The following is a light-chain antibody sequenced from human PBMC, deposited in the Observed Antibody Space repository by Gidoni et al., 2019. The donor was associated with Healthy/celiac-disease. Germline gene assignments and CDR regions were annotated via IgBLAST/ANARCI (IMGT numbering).Light chain of an antibody. CDR1: SSNIGAGYD. J-gene: IGLJ2*01. V-gene: IGLV1-40*01. CDR3: QSYDSSLSAHVV. Sequence: QSVLTQPTSVSGAPGQRVTISCTGSSSNIGAGYDVPWYQPLPGTAPKLLISGTSNRPSAVPDRFSGSKSGTSASLASTWLQAEDEADYYCQSYDSSLSAHVVFGGGTKLTVL. CDR2: GTS.